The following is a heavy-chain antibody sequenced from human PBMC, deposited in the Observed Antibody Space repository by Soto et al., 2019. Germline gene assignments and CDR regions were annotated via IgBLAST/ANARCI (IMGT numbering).Heavy chain of an antibody. V-gene: IGHV4-31*03. CDR2: FYSSGSI. Sequence: PSETLSLTGLVSGYSITAGVYYWSWIRHHPGKGLEWIGSFYSSGSIIYNPSLRSRVSISGDTSSNQFSMSLTSVTAADTARYYCARMYSSGSGWFHPWGQGTLVTISS. CDR3: ARMYSSGSGWFHP. J-gene: IGHJ5*02. D-gene: IGHD6-19*01. CDR1: GYSITAGVYY.